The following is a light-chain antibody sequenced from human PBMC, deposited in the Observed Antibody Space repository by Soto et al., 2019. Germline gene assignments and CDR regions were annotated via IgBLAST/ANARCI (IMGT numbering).Light chain of an antibody. CDR1: QTVRNNY. CDR2: DAS. V-gene: IGKV3-20*01. J-gene: IGKJ4*01. Sequence: EFVLTQSPGTLSLSPGERATLSCRASQTVRNNYLAWYQQKPGQAPRLLIYDASSRATGIPARFSGGGSGTEFTLTISRLEPEDFAAYYCQQFSSYSRTFGGGTKVDIK. CDR3: QQFSSYSRT.